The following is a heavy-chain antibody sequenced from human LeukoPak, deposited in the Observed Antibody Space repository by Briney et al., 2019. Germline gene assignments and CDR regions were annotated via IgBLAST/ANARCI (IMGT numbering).Heavy chain of an antibody. V-gene: IGHV3-48*04. CDR3: ARGVVVTASNWYFDL. Sequence: GGSLRLSCAASGFTVSSNYMNWVRQAPGKGLEWVSYISSSSSTMYYADSVKGRFTISRDNAKNSLYLQMNSLSVEDTAVYYCARGVVVTASNWYFDLWGRGTLVTVSS. D-gene: IGHD2-21*02. J-gene: IGHJ2*01. CDR1: GFTVSSNY. CDR2: ISSSSSTM.